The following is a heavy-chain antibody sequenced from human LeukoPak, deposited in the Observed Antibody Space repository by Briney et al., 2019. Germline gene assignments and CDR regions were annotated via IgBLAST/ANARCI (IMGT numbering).Heavy chain of an antibody. V-gene: IGHV1-2*02. D-gene: IGHD2/OR15-2a*01. Sequence: ASVKVSCKASGYTFTGYYMHWVRQAPGQGLEWMGWINPNSGGTNYAQKFQGRVTMTRDTSISTAYMELSRLRSDDTAVYYCARGETDRRYFFMDVWGKGTTVTVSS. CDR2: INPNSGGT. CDR3: ARGETDRRYFFMDV. J-gene: IGHJ6*03. CDR1: GYTFTGYY.